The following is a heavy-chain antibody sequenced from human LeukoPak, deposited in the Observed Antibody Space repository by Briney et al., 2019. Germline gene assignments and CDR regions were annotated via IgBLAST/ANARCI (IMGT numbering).Heavy chain of an antibody. V-gene: IGHV3-48*03. D-gene: IGHD3-22*01. J-gene: IGHJ4*02. CDR2: ISSSDNAV. Sequence: PGGSLRLSCAASGVTFSSYEMNWVRQAPGKGLEWVSYISSSDNAVHYADSVKGRFTISRDNTKNSLYLQMNSLRAEDTAVYYCARGADSSGYYSIFYFDYWGQGTLVTVSS. CDR3: ARGADSSGYYSIFYFDY. CDR1: GVTFSSYE.